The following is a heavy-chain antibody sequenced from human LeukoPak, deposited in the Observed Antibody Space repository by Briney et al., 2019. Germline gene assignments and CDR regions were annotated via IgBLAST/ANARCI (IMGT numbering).Heavy chain of an antibody. V-gene: IGHV3-23*01. J-gene: IGHJ5*02. CDR2: ITGSGDNT. CDR1: GFTFRSYA. D-gene: IGHD1-14*01. CDR3: AKRSYVNRGSFDL. Sequence: GGSLRLSCAASGFTFRSYAMSWVRQAPGKGLEWVSAITGSGDNTYYADSVRGRSTISRDNSKNTLFLQMNSLGVEDTAVYYCAKRSYVNRGSFDLWGQGTLVTVSS.